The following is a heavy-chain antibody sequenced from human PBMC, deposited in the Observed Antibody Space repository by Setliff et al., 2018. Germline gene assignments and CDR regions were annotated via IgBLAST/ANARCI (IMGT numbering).Heavy chain of an antibody. J-gene: IGHJ4*02. V-gene: IGHV3-74*01. CDR3: ARDPRDGSSSPMADN. Sequence: HPGGSLRLSCAASGFTFSSHWMHWVRQVPGKGLAWASQINPDATTTYYADSVKGRFTISRDNAKTTLYLQMNSLRVEDTAVYFCARDPRDGSSSPMADNWGQGTLVTVSS. D-gene: IGHD3-10*01. CDR1: GFTFSSHW. CDR2: INPDATTT.